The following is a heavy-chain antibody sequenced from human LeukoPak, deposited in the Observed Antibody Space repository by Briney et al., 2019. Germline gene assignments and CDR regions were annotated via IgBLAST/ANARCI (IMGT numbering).Heavy chain of an antibody. J-gene: IGHJ3*02. V-gene: IGHV7-4-1*02. Sequence: GASVKVSCKASGYTFSRNAINWVRQAPGQGLEWMGWLNTKSGTPTYAQGFTGRFVFSLGISVSTAYLQISNLTPEDTAVYYCARRSPSADAFDIWGQGTMVTVSS. CDR1: GYTFSRNA. CDR2: LNTKSGTP. CDR3: ARRSPSADAFDI.